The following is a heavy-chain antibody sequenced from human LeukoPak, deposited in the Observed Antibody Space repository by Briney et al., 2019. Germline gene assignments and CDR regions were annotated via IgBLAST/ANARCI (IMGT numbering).Heavy chain of an antibody. Sequence: GGSLRLSCAASGFTFSSYAMSWVRQAPGKGLEWVSAISGSGGSTYYADSVKGWFTISRDNSKNTLYLQMNSLRAEDTAVYYCAKGGTVANYYYYMDVWGKGTTVTVSS. J-gene: IGHJ6*03. CDR2: ISGSGGST. V-gene: IGHV3-23*01. CDR3: AKGGTVANYYYYMDV. CDR1: GFTFSSYA. D-gene: IGHD1-26*01.